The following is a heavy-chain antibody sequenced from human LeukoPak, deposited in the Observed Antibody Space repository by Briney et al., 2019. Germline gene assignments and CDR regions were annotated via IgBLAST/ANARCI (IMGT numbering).Heavy chain of an antibody. V-gene: IGHV4-59*03. CDR2: IYYSGTT. CDR1: GGSISGYY. J-gene: IGHJ5*02. CDR3: AALHFSRAEEFDP. Sequence: SETLSLTCTVSGGSISGYYWSWIRQSPGKGLEWIGYIYYSGTTAYNPSLGNRVTISVDTSNNQFSLRLTSVTAADTAIYYCAALHFSRAEEFDPWGQGTLVTVSS. D-gene: IGHD3-3*02.